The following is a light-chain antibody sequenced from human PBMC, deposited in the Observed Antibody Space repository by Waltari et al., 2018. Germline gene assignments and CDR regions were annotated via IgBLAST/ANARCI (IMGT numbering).Light chain of an antibody. CDR1: SPNIGITP. V-gene: IGLV1-44*01. CDR2: SNN. J-gene: IGLJ3*02. Sequence: QSVLTQPPSASGTPGPRVTISCSGRSPNIGITPVTWYQQLPGTAPKLLIYSNNQRPSGVPDRFSGSKSGTSASLAISGLQSEDEADYYCAAWDDSLNGRVFGGGTKLTVL. CDR3: AAWDDSLNGRV.